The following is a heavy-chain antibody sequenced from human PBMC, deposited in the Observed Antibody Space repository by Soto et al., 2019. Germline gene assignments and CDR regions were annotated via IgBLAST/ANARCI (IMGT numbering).Heavy chain of an antibody. CDR2: MSHDGSKT. CDR3: ASGQCGTNCYIFEY. CDR1: GFTFSSYG. D-gene: IGHD2-8*01. V-gene: IGHV3-30*03. J-gene: IGHJ4*02. Sequence: VQLVESGGGVVQPGTSLRLSCAASGFTFSSYGFQWVRQAPGKGLEWVTLMSHDGSKTVYADSVKGRFTISRDNSRNTLYLQMNSLKDEDTAVYYCASGQCGTNCYIFEYWGQGTLVTVSS.